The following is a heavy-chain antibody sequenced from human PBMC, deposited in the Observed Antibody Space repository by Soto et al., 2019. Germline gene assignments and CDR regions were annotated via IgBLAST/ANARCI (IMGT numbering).Heavy chain of an antibody. CDR2: ISGSGGTT. CDR1: GFTFSSYA. J-gene: IGHJ4*02. V-gene: IGHV3-23*01. Sequence: EVQLLESGGGLVQPGGSLRLSCAASGFTFSSYAMSWVRQAPGKGLEWVSAISGSGGTTYYADSVKGRFAISRDNAKNTLYLQMSSLRAEDTAVYYCAKGDSSFDFWSGSPFDYWGQGTLVTVSS. D-gene: IGHD3-3*01. CDR3: AKGDSSFDFWSGSPFDY.